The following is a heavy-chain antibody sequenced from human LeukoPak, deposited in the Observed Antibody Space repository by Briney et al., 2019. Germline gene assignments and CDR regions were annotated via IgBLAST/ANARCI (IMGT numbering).Heavy chain of an antibody. V-gene: IGHV4-59*08. CDR2: IYYSGST. Sequence: KPSETLSLTCTVSGGSISSYYWSWIRQPPGKGLEWIGYIYYSGSTNYNPSLKSRVTISVDTSKNQFSLKLSSVTAADTAVYYCARWDNGYDAFDIWGQGTMVTVSS. CDR1: GGSISSYY. CDR3: ARWDNGYDAFDI. J-gene: IGHJ3*02. D-gene: IGHD5-18*01.